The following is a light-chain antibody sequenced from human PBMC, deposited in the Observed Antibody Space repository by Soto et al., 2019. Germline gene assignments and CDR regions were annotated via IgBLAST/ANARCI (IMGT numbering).Light chain of an antibody. CDR1: SSNIGSNY. Sequence: QAVVTQPPSASGTPGQRVTISCSGSSSNIGSNYVYWYQQLPGTAPKLLIYRNNQRPSGVPDRFSGSKSGTSASLAISGLRSEDEADYYCAAWDDSLSARWVFGGGTQLTVL. CDR2: RNN. J-gene: IGLJ3*02. CDR3: AAWDDSLSARWV. V-gene: IGLV1-47*01.